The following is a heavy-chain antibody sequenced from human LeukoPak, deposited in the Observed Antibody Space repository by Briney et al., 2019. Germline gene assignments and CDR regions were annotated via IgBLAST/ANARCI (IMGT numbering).Heavy chain of an antibody. Sequence: PGGSLRLSCAASGFTFSSYSMNWVRQAPGKGLEWVSSISSSSSYIYYADSVKGRFTISRDNAKNSLYLQMNSLRAEDTAVYYCARLTEKWFGELYVDYWGQGTLVTVSS. D-gene: IGHD3-10*01. V-gene: IGHV3-21*01. CDR2: ISSSSSYI. CDR1: GFTFSSYS. CDR3: ARLTEKWFGELYVDY. J-gene: IGHJ4*02.